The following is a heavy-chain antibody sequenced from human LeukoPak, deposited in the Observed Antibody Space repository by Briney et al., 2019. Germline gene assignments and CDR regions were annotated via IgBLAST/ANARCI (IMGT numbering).Heavy chain of an antibody. V-gene: IGHV4-59*11. J-gene: IGHJ5*02. CDR3: ARLSRGYYYWFDH. D-gene: IGHD3-22*01. CDR1: GLTFSSHW. CDR2: IYYSGST. Sequence: GSLRLYCAASGLTFSSHWMHWIRQPPGKGLEWIGYIYYSGSTNYNPSLKSRVTISVDTSKNQFSLKLSSVTAADTAVYYCARLSRGYYYWFDHWGQGTLVTVSS.